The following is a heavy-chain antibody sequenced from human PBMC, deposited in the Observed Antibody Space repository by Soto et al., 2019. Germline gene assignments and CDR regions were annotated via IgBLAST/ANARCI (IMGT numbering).Heavy chain of an antibody. V-gene: IGHV4-59*01. J-gene: IGHJ6*02. CDR3: ARDNYYYGMDV. CDR1: GGSISSYY. CDR2: IYYSGST. Sequence: PSATLSLTCTVSGGSISSYYWSWIRQPPGKGLEWIGYIYYSGSTNYNPSLKSRVTISVDTSKNQFSLKLSSVTAADTAVYYCARDNYYYGMDVWGQGTTVTVSS.